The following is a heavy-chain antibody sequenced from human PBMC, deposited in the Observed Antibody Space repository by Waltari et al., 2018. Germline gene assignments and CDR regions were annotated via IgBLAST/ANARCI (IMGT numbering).Heavy chain of an antibody. J-gene: IGHJ5*02. CDR1: GASLRGGDW. V-gene: IGHV4-4*02. CDR3: ARANGGLIGS. CDR2: IHHSGRT. Sequence: QVHLQESGPGLVRPSEPLSLTCHVSGASLRGGDWWIWVRQSPGKRLEWIGEIHHSGRTNSNPSLKNRLTLSVDESRNQFFLKITSVTAADTALYFCARANGGLIGSWGQGIVVTVSS. D-gene: IGHD3-16*01.